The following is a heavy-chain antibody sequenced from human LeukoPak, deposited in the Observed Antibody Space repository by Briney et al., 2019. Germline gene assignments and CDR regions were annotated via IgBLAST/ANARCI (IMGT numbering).Heavy chain of an antibody. CDR1: GFTFSSYS. J-gene: IGHJ4*02. V-gene: IGHV3-48*04. CDR3: ARDTYYDSSGYDY. D-gene: IGHD3-22*01. CDR2: ISSSSSTI. Sequence: GGSPRLSCAASGFTFSSYSMNWVRQAPGKGLEWVSYISSSSSTIYYADSVKGRFTISRDNVKNSLYLQMNSLRAEDTAVYYCARDTYYDSSGYDYWGQGTLVTVSS.